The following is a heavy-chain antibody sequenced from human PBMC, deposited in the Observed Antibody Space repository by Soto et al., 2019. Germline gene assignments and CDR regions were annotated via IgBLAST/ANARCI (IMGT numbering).Heavy chain of an antibody. D-gene: IGHD3-22*01. V-gene: IGHV3-23*01. CDR1: GFMFSSYA. CDR3: AKLTYPSDSTGYYYERVSGWIDS. J-gene: IGHJ5*01. CDR2: ISASGGTA. Sequence: GSLRLSCAASGFMFSSYAMSWVRQAPGKGLEWVSSISASGGTANLADSVEGRCTISRDNSKSTLYLQMNSLRAEDTAVYYCAKLTYPSDSTGYYYERVSGWIDSWGQGTLVTVSS.